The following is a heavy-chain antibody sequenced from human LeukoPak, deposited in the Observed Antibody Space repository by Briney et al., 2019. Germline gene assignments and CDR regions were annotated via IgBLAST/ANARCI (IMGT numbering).Heavy chain of an antibody. J-gene: IGHJ4*02. CDR3: AKDLHYGSADY. Sequence: GGSLRLSCAASGFTFSNYWIHWVRQDPGKGLVWVSYINPDGSNTNYADSVKGRFTISRDNAKNALYLQMNSLRAEDTAVYYCAKDLHYGSADYWGQGTLVTVSS. CDR2: INPDGSNT. V-gene: IGHV3-74*01. CDR1: GFTFSNYW. D-gene: IGHD3-10*01.